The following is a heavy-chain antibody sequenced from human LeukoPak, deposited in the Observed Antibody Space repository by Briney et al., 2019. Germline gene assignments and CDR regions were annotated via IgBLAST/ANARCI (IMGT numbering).Heavy chain of an antibody. CDR1: GYSFTSYW. D-gene: IGHD4-11*01. Sequence: GESLKISCKGSGYSFTSYWIAWVRQMPGKGLEWMGIIYPGDSDTRYSPSFQGQVTISADKSIGTAYMQWSSLKASDTAMYYCARRYSDSQSDYWVPGTLVTVSS. V-gene: IGHV5-51*01. CDR2: IYPGDSDT. CDR3: ARRYSDSQSDY. J-gene: IGHJ4*02.